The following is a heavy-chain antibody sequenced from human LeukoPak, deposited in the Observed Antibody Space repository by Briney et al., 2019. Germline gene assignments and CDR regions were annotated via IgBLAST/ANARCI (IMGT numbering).Heavy chain of an antibody. V-gene: IGHV3-7*01. Sequence: GGSLRLSCAASGFTFSSYWMSWVRQAPGKGLEWVANIKQDGSEKYYVDSVKGRFTISRDNAKNSLYLQMNSPRAEDTAVYYCARERYCSSTSYCYYYFMDVWGKGTTVTVSS. D-gene: IGHD2-2*01. J-gene: IGHJ6*03. CDR2: IKQDGSEK. CDR1: GFTFSSYW. CDR3: ARERYCSSTSYCYYYFMDV.